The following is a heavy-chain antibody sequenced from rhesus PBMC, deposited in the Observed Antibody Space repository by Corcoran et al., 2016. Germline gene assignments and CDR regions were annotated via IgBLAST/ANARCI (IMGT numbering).Heavy chain of an antibody. CDR3: TRDKSGGFDS. J-gene: IGHJ4*01. Sequence: QVQLVQSGGEIKQPGASVKLSCKASGYSFTSHYFHWVRQAPGQGLEWIGQISPYNGNKHYAQTFQGRVTITTDTSTSTAYMALSSLRSEDTAVYYCTRDKSGGFDSWGQGVLVIVSS. CDR2: ISPYNGNK. CDR1: GYSFTSHY. V-gene: IGHV1-180*01.